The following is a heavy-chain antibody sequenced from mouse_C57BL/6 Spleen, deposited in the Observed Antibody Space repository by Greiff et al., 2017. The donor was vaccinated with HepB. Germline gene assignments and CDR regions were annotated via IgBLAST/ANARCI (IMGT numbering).Heavy chain of an antibody. CDR3: ARNPYYDYDVVYYFDY. CDR1: GYSITSGYY. Sequence: EVQLVESGPGLVKPSQSLSLTCSVTGYSITSGYYWNWIRQFPGNKLEWIGYISYDGSNNYNPSLKNRISITRDTSKNQFFLKLNSVTTEDTATYYCARNPYYDYDVVYYFDYWGQGTTLTVSS. J-gene: IGHJ2*01. D-gene: IGHD2-4*01. CDR2: ISYDGSN. V-gene: IGHV3-6*01.